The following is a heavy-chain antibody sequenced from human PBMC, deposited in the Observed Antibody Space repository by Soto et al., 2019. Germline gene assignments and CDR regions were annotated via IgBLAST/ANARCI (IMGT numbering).Heavy chain of an antibody. CDR1: GSIFIGYG. D-gene: IGHD1-1*01. CDR3: ASHRAGTNWFDP. J-gene: IGHJ5*02. CDR2: IWHDGSEI. V-gene: IGHV3-33*01. Sequence: PGGSLRLSCVVPGSIFIGYGMHWVRQAPGKGLEWVAVIWHDGSEIYYADSVKGRFTISRDNSKNTLYLQMNSLRAEDTAVYYCASHRAGTNWFDPWGQGTLVTVSS.